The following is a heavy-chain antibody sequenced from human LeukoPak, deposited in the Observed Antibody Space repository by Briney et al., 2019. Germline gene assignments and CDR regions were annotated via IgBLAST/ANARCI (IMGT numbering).Heavy chain of an antibody. V-gene: IGHV4-30-4*08. J-gene: IGHJ5*02. CDR1: GGSISSSSYY. CDR2: IYYSGST. Sequence: SETLSLTCTVSGGSISSSSYYWGWIRQPPGKGLEWIGYIYYSGSTYYNPSLKSRVTISVDTSKNQFSLKLSSVTAADTAVYYCARASSPTANWFDPWGQGTLVTVSS. CDR3: ARASSPTANWFDP.